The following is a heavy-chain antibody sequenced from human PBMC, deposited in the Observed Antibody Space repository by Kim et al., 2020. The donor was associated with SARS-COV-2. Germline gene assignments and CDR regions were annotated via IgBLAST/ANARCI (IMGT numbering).Heavy chain of an antibody. CDR1: GFTFSTYA. CDR3: AQVQWQHPHH. Sequence: GGSLRLSCAASGFTFSTYAMSWVRQAPEKGLEWVAAISGTGESIYYADSVKGRFTISRDNSGNTLYLQMTRLRAEDTAVYYCAQVQWQHPHHGGQGTRVT. CDR2: ISGTGESI. V-gene: IGHV3-23*01. J-gene: IGHJ4*02. D-gene: IGHD6-19*01.